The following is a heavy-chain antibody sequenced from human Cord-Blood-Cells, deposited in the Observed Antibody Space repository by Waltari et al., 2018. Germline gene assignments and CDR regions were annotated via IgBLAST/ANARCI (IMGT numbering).Heavy chain of an antibody. CDR2: IYHSGST. CDR1: GGSISSSTW. V-gene: IGHV4-4*02. D-gene: IGHD6-13*01. J-gene: IGHJ4*02. Sequence: QVQLQESGPGLVKPSGTLSPTCAVSGGSISSSTWWSLVRQPPGKGLEWIGEIYHSGSTNYNPSLKSRVTISVDKSKNQFSLKLSSVTAADTAVYYCARDPSDYSSSWYYFDYWGQGTLVTVSS. CDR3: ARDPSDYSSSWYYFDY.